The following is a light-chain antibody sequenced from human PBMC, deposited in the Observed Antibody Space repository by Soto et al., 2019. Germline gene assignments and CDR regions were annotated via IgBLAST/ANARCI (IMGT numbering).Light chain of an antibody. CDR2: DAS. CDR1: QDIGNF. Sequence: DLPMTQSLPTLSASVGDRVTITCQASQDIGNFLSWYQQKPGKVPKLLIFDASNLETGVPSRFSGSGSGTDFTFTISSLQPEDIATYYCQQYDNLPLTFGGGTKVEIK. J-gene: IGKJ4*01. V-gene: IGKV1-33*01. CDR3: QQYDNLPLT.